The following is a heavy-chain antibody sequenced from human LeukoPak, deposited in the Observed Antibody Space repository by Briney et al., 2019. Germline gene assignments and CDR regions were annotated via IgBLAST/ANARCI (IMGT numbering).Heavy chain of an antibody. J-gene: IGHJ5*02. Sequence: SETLSLTCAVDGGSFSGYYWSWMRQPPGKGLEWIGEINHSVNTNYNPSLKSRVTISVDTSKNQFSLKLSSVTAADTAVYYCATRPDVAGCFDPWGQGTLVTVSS. CDR2: INHSVNT. CDR3: ATRPDVAGCFDP. CDR1: GGSFSGYY. V-gene: IGHV4-34*01. D-gene: IGHD6-13*01.